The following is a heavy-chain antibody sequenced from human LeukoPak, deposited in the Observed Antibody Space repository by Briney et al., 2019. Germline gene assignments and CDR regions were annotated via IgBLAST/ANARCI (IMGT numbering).Heavy chain of an antibody. D-gene: IGHD2-2*02. CDR3: AREYCSSTSCYIKGWFDP. CDR1: GFTFSSYS. CDR2: ISSSSSYI. V-gene: IGHV3-21*01. J-gene: IGHJ5*02. Sequence: GGSLRLSCAASGFTFSSYSMNWVRQAPGKGLEWVSSISSSSSYIYYADSVKGRFTISRDNAKNSLYLQMNSLRAEDTAVYYCAREYCSSTSCYIKGWFDPWGQGTLVTVSS.